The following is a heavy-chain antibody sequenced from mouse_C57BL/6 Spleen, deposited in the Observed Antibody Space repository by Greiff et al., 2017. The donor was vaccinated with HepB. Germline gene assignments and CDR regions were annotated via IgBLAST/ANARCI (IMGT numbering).Heavy chain of an antibody. D-gene: IGHD2-2*01. Sequence: QVQLQQPGAELVKPGASVKMSCKASGYTFTSYWITWVKQRPGQGLEWIGDIYPGSGSTNYNEKFKSKATLTVDTSSSTAYMQLSSLTSEDSAVYYCASNYYGYDGEGYWGQGTTLTVSS. CDR2: IYPGSGST. V-gene: IGHV1-55*01. CDR1: GYTFTSYW. CDR3: ASNYYGYDGEGY. J-gene: IGHJ2*01.